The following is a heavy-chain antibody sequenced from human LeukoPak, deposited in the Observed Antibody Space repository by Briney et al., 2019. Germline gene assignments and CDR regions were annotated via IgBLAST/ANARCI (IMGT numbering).Heavy chain of an antibody. D-gene: IGHD7-27*01. CDR2: INPNNGDA. CDR1: GYTFTGYY. Sequence: ASVKVSCKASGYTFTGYYMHWVRQAPGQGLEWMGRINPNNGDAYYAQDFQGRVTMTRDTSISTAYMELSRLTSDDTAVYYCARDLSSTSNWEFDYWGQGTLVTVSS. V-gene: IGHV1-2*06. J-gene: IGHJ4*02. CDR3: ARDLSSTSNWEFDY.